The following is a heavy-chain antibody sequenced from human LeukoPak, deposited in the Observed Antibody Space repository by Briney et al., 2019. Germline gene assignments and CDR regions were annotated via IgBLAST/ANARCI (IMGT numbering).Heavy chain of an antibody. CDR2: ISSSSSYI. Sequence: KSGGSLRLSCAASGFTFSSYSMNWVRQAPGKGLEWVSSISSSSSYIYYADSVKGRFTISRDSSKNTLYLQMNSLRAEDTALYYCAKHGYCSGISCFFDFWGQGTLVTVSS. D-gene: IGHD2-2*03. J-gene: IGHJ4*02. CDR3: AKHGYCSGISCFFDF. CDR1: GFTFSSYS. V-gene: IGHV3-21*04.